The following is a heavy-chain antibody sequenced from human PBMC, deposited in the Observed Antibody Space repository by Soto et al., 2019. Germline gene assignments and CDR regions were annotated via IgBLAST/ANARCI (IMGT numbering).Heavy chain of an antibody. CDR3: ASHCYDSSGYNYYCGMDV. CDR2: IIPMFGTA. CDR1: GGTFSSYA. J-gene: IGHJ6*02. Sequence: QVQLVQSGAEVKKPGSSVKVSCKASGGTFSSYAISWVRQAPGQGLEWMGGIIPMFGTADYAQKFQGRVTSTADESTSTAYMELSSLRSEDTAVYYCASHCYDSSGYNYYCGMDVWGQGTTVTVSS. D-gene: IGHD3-22*01. V-gene: IGHV1-69*12.